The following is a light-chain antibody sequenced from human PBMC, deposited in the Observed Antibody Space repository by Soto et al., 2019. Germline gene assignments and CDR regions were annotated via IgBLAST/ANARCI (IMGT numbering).Light chain of an antibody. CDR3: CSYTSSSSLV. CDR2: EVS. CDR1: SGDVGGYKF. Sequence: QSALTQPASVSGSPGQSITIYCTGTSGDVGGYKFVSWYQQHPGKAPKLMIYEVSNRPSGVSNRFSGSKSGNTASLTISGLQAEDEAAYYCCSYTSSSSLVFGGGTQLTVL. V-gene: IGLV2-14*01. J-gene: IGLJ2*01.